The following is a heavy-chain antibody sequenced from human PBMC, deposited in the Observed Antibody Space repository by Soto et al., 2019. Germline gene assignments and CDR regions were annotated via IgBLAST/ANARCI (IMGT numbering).Heavy chain of an antibody. J-gene: IGHJ4*02. CDR1: GGSISSGGYS. CDR3: ARGGGRRITIFGVVTAGWDY. V-gene: IGHV4-30-2*01. CDR2: IYHSGST. Sequence: TSETLSLTCAVSGGSISSGGYSWSWIRQPPGKGLEWIGYIYHSGSTYYNPSLKSRVTISVDRSKNQFSLKLSSVTAADTAVYYCARGGGRRITIFGVVTAGWDYWGQGTLVTVSS. D-gene: IGHD3-3*01.